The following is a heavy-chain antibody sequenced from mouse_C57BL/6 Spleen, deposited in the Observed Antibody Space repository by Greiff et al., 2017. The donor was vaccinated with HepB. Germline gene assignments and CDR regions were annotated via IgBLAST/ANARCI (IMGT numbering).Heavy chain of an antibody. CDR3: TTLGTHDY. CDR1: GFNIKDDY. D-gene: IGHD4-1*01. V-gene: IGHV14-4*01. J-gene: IGHJ2*01. Sequence: VQLKQSGAELVRPGASVKLSCTASGFNIKDDYMHWVKQRPEQGLEWIGWIDPENGDTEYASKFQGKATITADTSSNTAYLQLSSLTSEDTAVYYCTTLGTHDYWGQGTTLTVSS. CDR2: IDPENGDT.